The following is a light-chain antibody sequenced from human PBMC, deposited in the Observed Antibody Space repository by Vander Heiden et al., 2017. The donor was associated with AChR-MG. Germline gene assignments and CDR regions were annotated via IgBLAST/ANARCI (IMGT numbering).Light chain of an antibody. CDR3: DSRDSSDNQWV. CDR2: GKD. Sequence: SSVLTQDPAVSVGLGQTVRITCQGDSLRQDCARRIPQKPAQAPVVVDYGKDNRPSGIPDRFSGSTSGNTASLTTTGAQAEDEADYYCDSRDSSDNQWVFGGGTKVTVL. J-gene: IGLJ2*01. V-gene: IGLV3-19*01. CDR1: SLRQDC.